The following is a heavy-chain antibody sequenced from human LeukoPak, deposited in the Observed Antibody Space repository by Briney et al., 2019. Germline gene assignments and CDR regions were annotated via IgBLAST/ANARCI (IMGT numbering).Heavy chain of an antibody. CDR1: GYTFTSYD. Sequence: ASVKVSCKASGYTFTSYDINWVRQATGQGLEWMGWMNPNSGSTGYAQKFQDGVTVTRNTSISTAYMELSSLRSEDTAVYYCARGAGYCSSTSCSIGYWGQGTLVTVSS. CDR2: MNPNSGST. D-gene: IGHD2-2*01. CDR3: ARGAGYCSSTSCSIGY. V-gene: IGHV1-8*01. J-gene: IGHJ4*02.